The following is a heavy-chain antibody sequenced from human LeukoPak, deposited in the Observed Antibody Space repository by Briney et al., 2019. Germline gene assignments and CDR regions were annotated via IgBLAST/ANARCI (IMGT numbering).Heavy chain of an antibody. V-gene: IGHV3-30*04. J-gene: IGHJ4*02. CDR2: ISYHGSDT. CDR1: GFTFSNYA. D-gene: IGHD6-19*01. Sequence: GGSLRLSCAASGFTFSNYAMHWVRQAPGEGLEWVAVISYHGSDTYYADSLRGRFTISRDNSKNTLYLHMNSLRVEDTAVYYCARVWVAGTCYFDYWGQGTLVTVSS. CDR3: ARVWVAGTCYFDY.